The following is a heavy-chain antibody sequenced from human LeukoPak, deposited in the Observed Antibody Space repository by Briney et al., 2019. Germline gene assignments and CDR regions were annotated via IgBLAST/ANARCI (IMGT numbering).Heavy chain of an antibody. CDR3: ARAARLSYYYYYYMDV. Sequence: PSETLSLTCTVSGGSISSYYWSWIRQPPGKGLEWIGYIYYSGSTNHNPSLKSRVTISVDTSKNQFSLKLSSVTAADTAVYYCARAARLSYYYYYYMDVWGKGTTVTVSS. D-gene: IGHD3-16*01. CDR2: IYYSGST. J-gene: IGHJ6*03. CDR1: GGSISSYY. V-gene: IGHV4-59*01.